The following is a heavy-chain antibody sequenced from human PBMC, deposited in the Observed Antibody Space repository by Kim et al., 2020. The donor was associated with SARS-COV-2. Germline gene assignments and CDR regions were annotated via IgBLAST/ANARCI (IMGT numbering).Heavy chain of an antibody. CDR1: GYTFTSYA. D-gene: IGHD1-26*01. J-gene: IGHJ5*02. Sequence: ASVKVSCKASGYTFTSYAMHWVRQAPGQRLEWMGWINAGNGNTKYSQKFQGRVTITRDTSESTAYMELSSLRSEDTAVYYCAREGLLGGFDPWGQGTLVTVSS. CDR3: AREGLLGGFDP. CDR2: INAGNGNT. V-gene: IGHV1-3*01.